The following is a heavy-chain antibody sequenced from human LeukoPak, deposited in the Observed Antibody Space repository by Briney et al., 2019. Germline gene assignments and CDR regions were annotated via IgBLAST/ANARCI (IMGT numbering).Heavy chain of an antibody. CDR3: ARRPRDSSGYYYFDY. D-gene: IGHD3-22*01. J-gene: IGHJ4*02. Sequence: SETLSLTCTVSGASISSSTYYWGWIRQPPGKGLEWIGSIYSSGITYCNPSLKSRVTIFADTSKNQVSLQLISVTAADTAVYYCARRPRDSSGYYYFDYWGQGTLVTVSS. V-gene: IGHV4-39*01. CDR1: GASISSSTYY. CDR2: IYSSGIT.